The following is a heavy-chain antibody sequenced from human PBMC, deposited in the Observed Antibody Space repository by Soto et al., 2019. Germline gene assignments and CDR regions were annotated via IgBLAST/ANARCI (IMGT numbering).Heavy chain of an antibody. D-gene: IGHD4-17*01. CDR1: GGSVSSGSYY. J-gene: IGHJ5*02. CDR3: ARRGGLDYGDYVSSWFDP. Sequence: QVQLQESGPGLVKPSETLSLTCTVSGGSVSSGSYYWSWIRQPPGKGLEWIGYIYYSGSTNYNPSLKSRVTISVDTSKNRFSLKLSSVTAADTAVYYCARRGGLDYGDYVSSWFDPWGQGTLVTVSS. V-gene: IGHV4-61*01. CDR2: IYYSGST.